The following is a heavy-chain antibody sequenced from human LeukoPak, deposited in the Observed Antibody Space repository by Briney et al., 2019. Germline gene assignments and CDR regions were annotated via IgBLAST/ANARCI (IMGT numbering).Heavy chain of an antibody. J-gene: IGHJ4*02. D-gene: IGHD6-19*01. Sequence: SETLSLTCTVSGGSISSSSYYWGWIRQPPGKGLEWIGSIYYSGSTYYNPSLKSRVTISVDTSKNQFSLKLSSVTAADTAVYYCARDPAGIAVAGTPFDYWGQGTLVTVSS. CDR1: GGSISSSSYY. CDR2: IYYSGST. V-gene: IGHV4-39*07. CDR3: ARDPAGIAVAGTPFDY.